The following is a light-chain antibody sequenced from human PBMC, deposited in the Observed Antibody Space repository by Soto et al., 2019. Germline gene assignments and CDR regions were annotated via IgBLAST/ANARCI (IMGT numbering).Light chain of an antibody. CDR2: EVS. J-gene: IGLJ1*01. Sequence: QSALTQPASVSGSPGQSITISCTGTSSDVGGYNYVSWYQQHPGKAPKLLIYEVSNRPSGVSARFSGSKSDSTASLTISGLQAEDEADYYCSSYRSSSTPRVFGTGTQLTVL. CDR1: SSDVGGYNY. CDR3: SSYRSSSTPRV. V-gene: IGLV2-14*01.